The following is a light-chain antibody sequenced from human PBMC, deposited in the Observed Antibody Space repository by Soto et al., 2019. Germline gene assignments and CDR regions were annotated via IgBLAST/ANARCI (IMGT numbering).Light chain of an antibody. V-gene: IGLV1-44*01. CDR1: TSNIGTNT. J-gene: IGLJ2*01. CDR3: ATWDDRLNVV. CDR2: SND. Sequence: QSVLTQSPSASGTPGQRVSISCSGSTSNIGTNTVSWYQHVPGTAPKLLIYSNDQRPSAVPGRSSGSKSGTSASLAISGLLSEHDAEYYCATWDDRLNVVFGGGTQLTVL.